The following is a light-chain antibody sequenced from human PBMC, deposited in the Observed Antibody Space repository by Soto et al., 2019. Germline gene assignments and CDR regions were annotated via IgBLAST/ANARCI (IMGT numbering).Light chain of an antibody. Sequence: EIVLKQSPPTLSLSPGEIATLSCRASQSISTHLAWYQQKPGQAPRLLIYETSNKATGIPARFSGRGSGTDFTLTISILEPEDVALYYCQQYNKWPETFGQGTKVEIK. J-gene: IGKJ1*01. CDR2: ETS. CDR1: QSISTH. CDR3: QQYNKWPET. V-gene: IGKV3-11*01.